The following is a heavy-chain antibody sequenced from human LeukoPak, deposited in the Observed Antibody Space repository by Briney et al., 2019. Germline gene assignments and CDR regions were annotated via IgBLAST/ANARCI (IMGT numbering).Heavy chain of an antibody. CDR2: ISWDSRNI. V-gene: IGHV3-9*01. CDR3: ARGNRDTSGFYFYYGMDV. D-gene: IGHD6-19*01. Sequence: GRSLRLSCAASGLTFDDYAMFWVRQAPGKGLEWVSGISWDSRNIGYAASVKGRFTTSRDNGKNSLYLQMNSLRPDDTALYYCARGNRDTSGFYFYYGMDVWGPGSTVTVSS. CDR1: GLTFDDYA. J-gene: IGHJ6*02.